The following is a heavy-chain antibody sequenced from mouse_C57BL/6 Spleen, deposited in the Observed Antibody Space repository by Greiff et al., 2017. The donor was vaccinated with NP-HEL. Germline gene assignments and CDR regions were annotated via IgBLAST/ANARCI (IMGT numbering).Heavy chain of an antibody. CDR2: ISYDGSN. D-gene: IGHD1-1*01. Sequence: EVQVVESGPGLVKPSQSLSLTCSVTGYSITSGYYWNWIRQFPGNKLEWMGYISYDGSNNYNPSLKNRISITRDTSKNQFFLKLNSVTTEDTATYYCATRGSGYYFDYWGQGTTLTVSS. J-gene: IGHJ2*01. V-gene: IGHV3-6*01. CDR3: ATRGSGYYFDY. CDR1: GYSITSGYY.